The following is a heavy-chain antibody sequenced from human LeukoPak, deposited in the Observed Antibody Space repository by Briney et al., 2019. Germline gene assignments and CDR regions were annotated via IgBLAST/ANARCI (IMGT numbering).Heavy chain of an antibody. CDR1: GYTFTSYY. V-gene: IGHV1-46*01. CDR2: INPSGGST. D-gene: IGHD6-19*01. J-gene: IGHJ4*02. CDR3: ARDLVAVAGTNY. Sequence: ASVKVSCKASGYTFTSYYMHWVRQAPGQGLEWMGIINPSGGSTGYAQKFQGRVTLTRDTSTSTVYMELSSLRSEDTAVYYCARDLVAVAGTNYWGQGTLVTVSS.